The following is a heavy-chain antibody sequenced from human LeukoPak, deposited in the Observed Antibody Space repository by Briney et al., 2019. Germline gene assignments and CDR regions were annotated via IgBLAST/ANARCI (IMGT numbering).Heavy chain of an antibody. D-gene: IGHD2-21*02. CDR1: GGSVSNYAYY. CDR2: IYYSGST. Sequence: PSETLSLTCTVSGGSVSNYAYYRSWIRQPPGKGLEWIGHIYYSGSTNYNPSLKSRVTISIDTSKNQFSLKLTSVTAAGTAVYYCARDRVVVTAYYGMDVWGQGTTVTVSS. V-gene: IGHV4-61*08. CDR3: ARDRVVVTAYYGMDV. J-gene: IGHJ6*02.